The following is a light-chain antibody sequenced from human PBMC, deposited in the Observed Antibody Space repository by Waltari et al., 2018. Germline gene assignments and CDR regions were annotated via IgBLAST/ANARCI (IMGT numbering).Light chain of an antibody. V-gene: IGKV3-11*01. CDR2: DVS. J-gene: IGKJ4*01. CDR1: QSARGF. CDR3: QLGSSWST. Sequence: EIVVTQSPATLPLSPGDRATLSCRASQSARGFLAWYQQKPGQAPRLLIYDVSKRATGIPSRFSGSGSETDFTLTISSLEAEDFAFYYCQLGSSWSTFGGGTKVEI.